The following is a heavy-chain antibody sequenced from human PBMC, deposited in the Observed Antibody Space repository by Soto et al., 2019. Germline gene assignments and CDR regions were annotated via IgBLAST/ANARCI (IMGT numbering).Heavy chain of an antibody. CDR3: ARVNIAWNDVGAMDV. D-gene: IGHD1-1*01. CDR1: GFTFSTYA. V-gene: IGHV3-30-3*01. J-gene: IGHJ6*02. Sequence: QVQLVESGGGVVQPGRSLRLSCAASGFTFSTYAMHWDRQAPGKGLEWVAVILYDGSKKDYADSVKGRFTISRDNSKNTLYLQMNSLRAEDTAVYYCARVNIAWNDVGAMDVWGQGTTVTVSS. CDR2: ILYDGSKK.